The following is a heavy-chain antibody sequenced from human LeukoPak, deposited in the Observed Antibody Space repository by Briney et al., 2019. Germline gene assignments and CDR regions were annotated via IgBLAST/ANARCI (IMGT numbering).Heavy chain of an antibody. CDR2: ISSDGRNT. D-gene: IGHD3-10*01. J-gene: IGHJ4*02. Sequence: GGSLRLSCSAPGFTLRNYGMSWVRQAPRKGLEWVSAISSDGRNTHYADSVKGRFTISRDNSKDTVYLQMNSLRAEDTAVYHCAKQLWDGDYWGQGTLVTVSS. V-gene: IGHV3-23*01. CDR1: GFTLRNYG. CDR3: AKQLWDGDY.